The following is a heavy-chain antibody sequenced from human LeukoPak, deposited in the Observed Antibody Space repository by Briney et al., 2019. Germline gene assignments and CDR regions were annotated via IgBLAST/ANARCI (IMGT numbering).Heavy chain of an antibody. CDR3: ARGVAVARIPFDY. V-gene: IGHV4-34*01. J-gene: IGHJ4*02. CDR2: INHSGST. D-gene: IGHD6-19*01. CDR1: GGSFSGYY. Sequence: SETLSLTCAVYGGSFSGYYWSWIRQPPGKGLEWIGEINHSGSTNYNPSLKSRVTISVDTSKNQFSLKLSSMTAADTAVYYCARGVAVARIPFDYWGQGTLVTVSS.